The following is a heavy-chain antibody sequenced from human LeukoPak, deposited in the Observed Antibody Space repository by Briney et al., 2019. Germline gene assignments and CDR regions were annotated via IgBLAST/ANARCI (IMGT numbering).Heavy chain of an antibody. CDR2: INHSGST. D-gene: IGHD4-17*01. CDR3: ARDRPTVTTDPLYYYYYGMDV. Sequence: SETLSLTCAVYGGSFSGYYWSWIRQPPGKGLEWIGEINHSGSTNYNPSLKSRVTISVDTSKNQFSLKLSSVTAADTAVYYCARDRPTVTTDPLYYYYYGMDVWGQGTTVTVSS. V-gene: IGHV4-34*01. CDR1: GGSFSGYY. J-gene: IGHJ6*02.